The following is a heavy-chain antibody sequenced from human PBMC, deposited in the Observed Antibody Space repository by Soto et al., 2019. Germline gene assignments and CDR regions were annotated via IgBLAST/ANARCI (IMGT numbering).Heavy chain of an antibody. CDR3: ARGLSLSDYYVDY. D-gene: IGHD3-22*01. Sequence: QVQLVQSGGEVKKPGASVRVSCKASGYAFTDHGMSWVRQAPGQGLEWMGWISTHNGDTNYAQNLHGRVTMTTDTSTSTAYMELRSLRSDDTALYYCARGLSLSDYYVDYWGQGTLVTVSS. CDR2: ISTHNGDT. V-gene: IGHV1-18*01. CDR1: GYAFTDHG. J-gene: IGHJ4*02.